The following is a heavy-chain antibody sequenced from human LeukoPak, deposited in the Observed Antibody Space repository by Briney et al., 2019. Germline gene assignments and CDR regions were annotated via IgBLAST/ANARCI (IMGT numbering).Heavy chain of an antibody. CDR2: IWYDGSKK. CDR1: GFSFSSYG. J-gene: IGHJ4*02. CDR3: AKGHNTVTTAGEY. Sequence: GRSLRLSCAASGFSFSSYGMHWVRQAPGKGLEWVAVIWYDGSKKYYADSVKGRFIISRDNSRNTLYLQMNSLRAEDTAVYYCAKGHNTVTTAGEYWGQGTLVTVSS. D-gene: IGHD4-17*01. V-gene: IGHV3-33*06.